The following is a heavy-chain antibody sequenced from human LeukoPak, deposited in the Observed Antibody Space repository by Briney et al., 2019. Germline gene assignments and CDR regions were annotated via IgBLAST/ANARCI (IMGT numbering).Heavy chain of an antibody. CDR2: MNPNSGNT. J-gene: IGHJ5*02. V-gene: IGHV1-8*01. CDR1: GYTFTSYD. CDR3: ARRPRLVVVAATRFDP. Sequence: ASVNVSCKTSGYTFTSYDINWVRQATGQGLEWMGWMNPNSGNTGYAQKFQGRVTMTRNTSISTAYMELSSLRSEDTAVYYCARRPRLVVVAATRFDPWGQGTLVTVSS. D-gene: IGHD2-15*01.